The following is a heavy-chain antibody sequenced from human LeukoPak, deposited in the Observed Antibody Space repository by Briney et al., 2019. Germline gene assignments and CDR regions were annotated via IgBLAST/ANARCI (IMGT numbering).Heavy chain of an antibody. CDR3: ARARNDYDTSSFSALDY. D-gene: IGHD3-22*01. V-gene: IGHV3-7*05. CDR2: IKENGNEK. J-gene: IGHJ4*02. Sequence: GGSLRLSCAASGFAFSTYYMTWVRQAPGRGLEWVANIKENGNEKNYADSVKGRFTISRDNAKNSVHLQMNILRAEDTAVYYCARARNDYDTSSFSALDYWGQGTLVTVSS. CDR1: GFAFSTYY.